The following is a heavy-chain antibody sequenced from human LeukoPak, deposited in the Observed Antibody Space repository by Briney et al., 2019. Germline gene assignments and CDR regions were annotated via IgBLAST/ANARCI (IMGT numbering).Heavy chain of an antibody. CDR2: INHSGST. CDR1: GGSFSGYY. Sequence: SETLSLTCAVYGGSFSGYYWSWIREPPGKGLEWIGEINHSGSTNYNPSLKSRVTISVDTSKNQFSLKLSSVTAADTAVYYCARLTYYYGMDVWGQGTTVTVSS. J-gene: IGHJ6*02. CDR3: ARLTYYYGMDV. V-gene: IGHV4-34*01.